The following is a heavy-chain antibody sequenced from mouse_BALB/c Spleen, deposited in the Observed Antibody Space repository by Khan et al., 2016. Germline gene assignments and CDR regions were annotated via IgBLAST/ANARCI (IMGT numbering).Heavy chain of an antibody. V-gene: IGHV1-87*01. J-gene: IGHJ2*01. CDR2: IYPGDGAT. D-gene: IGHD2-4*01. Sequence: QVQLQQSGAELARPGASVKLSCKASGYTFTTYWMQWVQQRPGQGLEWIGAIYPGDGATRYTQKFKGKATLTADKSSSTAYMQLSSLASEDSAVYYCARGNSYYDYDYWGQGTTLTVSS. CDR1: GYTFTTYW. CDR3: ARGNSYYDYDY.